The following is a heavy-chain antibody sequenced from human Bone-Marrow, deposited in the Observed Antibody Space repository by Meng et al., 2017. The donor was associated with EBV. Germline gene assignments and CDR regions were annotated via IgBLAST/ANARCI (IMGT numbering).Heavy chain of an antibody. D-gene: IGHD3-10*01. CDR1: GGPFRNYA. Sequence: QVQLVQAAAEVKKPGASVKVTCKTSGGPFRNYAVSWVRQAPGQGLGWLGGFLPTLGAPNYAQKFHGRVTITADESTSTHYMDLSSLRSDDTAVYYCASESGRGYTPDYWGQGTLVTVAS. J-gene: IGHJ4*02. V-gene: IGHV1-69*01. CDR2: FLPTLGAP. CDR3: ASESGRGYTPDY.